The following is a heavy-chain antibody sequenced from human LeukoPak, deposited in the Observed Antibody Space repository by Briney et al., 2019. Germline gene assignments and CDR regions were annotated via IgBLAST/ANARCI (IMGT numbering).Heavy chain of an antibody. J-gene: IGHJ6*02. CDR1: GGSMSSYY. CDR2: IFYSGRT. D-gene: IGHD3-22*01. V-gene: IGHV4-59*01. Sequence: SETLSLTCSVSGGSMSSYYWSWIRQSPVKGLEWIGYIFYSGRTNYNPSLKSRVSMSVDMSKNQFSLELNSVTAADTAIYYCARAFGNYYESTGYKYDHFGMDVWGPGTTVIVSS. CDR3: ARAFGNYYESTGYKYDHFGMDV.